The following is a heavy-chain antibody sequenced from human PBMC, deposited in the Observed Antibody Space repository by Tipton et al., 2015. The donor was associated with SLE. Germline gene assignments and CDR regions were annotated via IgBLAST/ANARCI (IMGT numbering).Heavy chain of an antibody. CDR1: GGSISSYY. CDR2: IYYSGST. J-gene: IGHJ5*02. V-gene: IGHV4-59*08. D-gene: IGHD3-10*01. Sequence: TLSLTCTVSGGSISSYYWSWIRQPPGKGLEWIGYIYYSGSTNYNPSLKSRVTISVDTSTNQFSLKLRSVTAADTAVYYCASHVPDDGSGRVWFDPWGQGTLVTVSS. CDR3: ASHVPDDGSGRVWFDP.